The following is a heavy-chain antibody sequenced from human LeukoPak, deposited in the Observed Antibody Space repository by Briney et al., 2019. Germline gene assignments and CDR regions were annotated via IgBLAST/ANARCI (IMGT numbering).Heavy chain of an antibody. CDR3: ARKGNYYGSGSHDY. J-gene: IGHJ4*02. V-gene: IGHV1-18*01. CDR2: ISAYNGNT. CDR1: GYTFTSYG. Sequence: GASVKVSCKASGYTFTSYGISWVRQAPGQGLEWMGRISAYNGNTNYAQKLQGRVTMTTDTSTSTAYMELRSLRSDDTAVYYCARKGNYYGSGSHDYWGQGTLVTVSS. D-gene: IGHD3-10*01.